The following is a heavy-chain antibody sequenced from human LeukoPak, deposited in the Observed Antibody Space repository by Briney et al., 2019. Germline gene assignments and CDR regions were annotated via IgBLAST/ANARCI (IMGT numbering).Heavy chain of an antibody. J-gene: IGHJ4*02. Sequence: GASVKVSCKASGYTFTSYGISWVRQAPGQGLEWMGWISAYNGNTNYAQKLQGRVTMTTDTSTSTAYMELRSLRSDDTAVYYCARDWYYYDSSGYPFDYWGQGTLVTVSS. CDR1: GYTFTSYG. V-gene: IGHV1-18*01. CDR2: ISAYNGNT. D-gene: IGHD3-22*01. CDR3: ARDWYYYDSSGYPFDY.